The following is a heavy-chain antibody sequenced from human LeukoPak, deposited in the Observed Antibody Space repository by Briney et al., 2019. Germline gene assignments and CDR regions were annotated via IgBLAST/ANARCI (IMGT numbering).Heavy chain of an antibody. V-gene: IGHV4-39*01. Sequence: PSETLSLTCTVSGGSISSSSYYWGWIRQPPGKGLEWIGSIYYSGSTYYNPSLKRRVTISVDTSKYQFSLKLSSVAAAETAVYYCASPLRADYDAFDIWGQGTMVTVSS. CDR2: IYYSGST. CDR3: ASPLRADYDAFDI. CDR1: GGSISSSSYY. J-gene: IGHJ3*02. D-gene: IGHD3/OR15-3a*01.